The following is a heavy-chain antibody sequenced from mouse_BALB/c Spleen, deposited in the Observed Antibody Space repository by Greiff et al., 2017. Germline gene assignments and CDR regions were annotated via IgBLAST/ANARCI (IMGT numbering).Heavy chain of an antibody. Sequence: VKLVESGPGLVQPSQSLSITCTVSGFSLTSYGVHWVRQSPGKGLEWLGVIWSGGSTDYNAAFISRLSISKDNSKSQVFFKMNSLQANDTAIYYCAPLITVYAMDYWGQGTSVTVSS. V-gene: IGHV2-2*02. J-gene: IGHJ4*01. CDR1: GFSLTSYG. D-gene: IGHD1-1*01. CDR3: APLITVYAMDY. CDR2: IWSGGST.